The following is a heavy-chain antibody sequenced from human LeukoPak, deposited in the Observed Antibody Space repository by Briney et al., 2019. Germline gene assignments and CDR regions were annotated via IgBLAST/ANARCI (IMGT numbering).Heavy chain of an antibody. CDR1: GGSISSSSYY. V-gene: IGHV4-39*01. D-gene: IGHD3-9*01. CDR3: ARRLTYYDILTGYYYYYMDV. CDR2: IYYSGST. Sequence: PSETLSLTCTVSGGSISSSSYYWGWIRQPPGKGLEWIGSIYYSGSTYYNPSLKSRVTISVDTSKNQFSLKLSSVTAADTAVYYCARRLTYYDILTGYYYYYMDVWGKGTTVTISS. J-gene: IGHJ6*03.